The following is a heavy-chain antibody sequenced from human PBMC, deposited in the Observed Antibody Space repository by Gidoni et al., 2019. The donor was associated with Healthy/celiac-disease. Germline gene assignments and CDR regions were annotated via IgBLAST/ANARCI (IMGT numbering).Heavy chain of an antibody. CDR1: GYTFTSYA. D-gene: IGHD1-26*01. CDR3: AREGGRGVGATFDY. CDR2: INAGKGNT. J-gene: IGHJ4*02. V-gene: IGHV1-3*01. Sequence: QVQLVQSGAEVKKPGASVKVSCKASGYTFTSYAMHWVRQAPGQRLEWMGWINAGKGNTKYSHKFQGRVTSTRDTSASTAYMELSSLRSEDTAVYYCAREGGRGVGATFDYWGQGTLVTVSS.